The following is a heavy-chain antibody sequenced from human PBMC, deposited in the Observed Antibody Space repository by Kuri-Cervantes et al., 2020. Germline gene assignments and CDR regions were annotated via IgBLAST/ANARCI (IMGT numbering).Heavy chain of an antibody. CDR2: IRSTSSDI. D-gene: IGHD3-10*01. CDR3: AREQGVLRGVIGRAVYYMDV. J-gene: IGHJ6*03. CDR1: GFSISNPD. Sequence: GGSLTLSCAFSGFSISNPDMSWVRQATGEGLEWVSSIRSTSSDIYCADSAKGRFIISRDNAMNSLYLQMNSLRADDTAIYYCAREQGVLRGVIGRAVYYMDVWGKGTTVTVSS. V-gene: IGHV3-21*06.